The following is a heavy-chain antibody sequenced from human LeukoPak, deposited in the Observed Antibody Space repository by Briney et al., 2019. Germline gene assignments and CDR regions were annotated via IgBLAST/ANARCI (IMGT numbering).Heavy chain of an antibody. V-gene: IGHV4-39*01. D-gene: IGHD5-18*01. CDR2: VYYSGRT. CDR1: GDSVSSDTYY. Sequence: SETLSLTCTVSGDSVSSDTYYWAWIRQPPGKGLEWIGSVYYSGRTYYNPSLRGRLSISVDTSNNQFSLKLGSVTAADTAVYYCARPRTGGTERWSDFDYWGQGTLVTVSS. J-gene: IGHJ4*02. CDR3: ARPRTGGTERWSDFDY.